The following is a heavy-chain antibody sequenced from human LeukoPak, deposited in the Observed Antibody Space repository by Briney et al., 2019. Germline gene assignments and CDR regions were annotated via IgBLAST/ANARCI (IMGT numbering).Heavy chain of an antibody. CDR1: GGSFSGYY. CDR2: IYYSGST. Sequence: SETLSLTCAVYGGSFSGYYWSWIRQPPGKGLEWIGYIYYSGSTNYNPSLKSRVTISVDTSKNQFSLKLSSVTAADTAVYYCARDGWYYDILTGRGTPYGMDVWGQGTTVTVSS. CDR3: ARDGWYYDILTGRGTPYGMDV. V-gene: IGHV4-59*01. J-gene: IGHJ6*02. D-gene: IGHD3-9*01.